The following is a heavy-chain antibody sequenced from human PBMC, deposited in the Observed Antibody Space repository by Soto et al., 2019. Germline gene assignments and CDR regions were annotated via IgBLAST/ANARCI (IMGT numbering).Heavy chain of an antibody. D-gene: IGHD4-17*01. V-gene: IGHV3-30-3*01. J-gene: IGHJ6*02. Sequence: QVQLVESGGGVVQPGRSLRLSCAASGFTFSTYSMHWVRQAPGKGLEWVVFISYDGINKYYVDSVKGRFTISRDNSKKTVYLEMKSLRAEDTAVYYCARDQNYGGGSDDYYYAMDVWGQGTTVTVSS. CDR3: ARDQNYGGGSDDYYYAMDV. CDR2: ISYDGINK. CDR1: GFTFSTYS.